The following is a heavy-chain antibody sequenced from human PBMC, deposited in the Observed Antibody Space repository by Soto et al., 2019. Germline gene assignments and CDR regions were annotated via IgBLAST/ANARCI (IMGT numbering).Heavy chain of an antibody. J-gene: IGHJ4*01. CDR1: GGSICSSSHY. Sequence: SETLSLTCTVSGGSICSSSHYWGWIRQSPGKGLLWIGNVYCSGSIYYSPSLGSRVTISVDTSRNQFSLSVTSATAADTAVYYCVRQFYSTSSYFDYWGHGTLVTVSS. V-gene: IGHV4-39*01. CDR2: VYCSGSI. D-gene: IGHD6-6*01. CDR3: VRQFYSTSSYFDY.